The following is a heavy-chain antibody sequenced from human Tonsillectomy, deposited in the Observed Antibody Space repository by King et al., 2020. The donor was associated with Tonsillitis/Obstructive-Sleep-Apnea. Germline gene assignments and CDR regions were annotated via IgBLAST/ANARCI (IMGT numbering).Heavy chain of an antibody. J-gene: IGHJ4*02. CDR3: ARSPTVLMSFDY. V-gene: IGHV4-59*01. Sequence: QLQESGPGLVKPSETLSLTCTVSGGSISSYYWSWIRQPPGKGLEWIGYIYYSGSTNYNPSLKSRVTISVDTSKNQFSLKLSSVTAADTAVYYCARSPTVLMSFDYWGQGTLVTVSS. CDR1: GGSISSYY. D-gene: IGHD3-16*01. CDR2: IYYSGST.